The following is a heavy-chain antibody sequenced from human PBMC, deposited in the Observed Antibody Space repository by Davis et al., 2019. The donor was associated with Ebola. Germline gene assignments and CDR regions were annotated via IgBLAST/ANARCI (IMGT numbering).Heavy chain of an antibody. CDR2: VYYSGST. Sequence: PGGSLRLSCTVSGGSISRGGSYWTWIRQHPGKGMEWIGSVYYSGSTYYNPSLKGRLTISVDPSKNQFFLNLISVTAADTAVYYCARQVVAATTWFDPWGQGTLVTVSS. CDR3: ARQVVAATTWFDP. D-gene: IGHD2-15*01. V-gene: IGHV4-39*01. J-gene: IGHJ5*02. CDR1: GGSISRGGSY.